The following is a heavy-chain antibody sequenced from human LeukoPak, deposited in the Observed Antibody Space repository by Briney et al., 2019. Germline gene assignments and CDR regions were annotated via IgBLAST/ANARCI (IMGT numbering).Heavy chain of an antibody. CDR3: ARFGYCSSTSCYIGWFDP. CDR2: FDPEDGET. CDR1: GYTLTELS. Sequence: GASVKVSCKVSGYTLTELSMHWVRQAPGKGLEWMGGFDPEDGETIYAQKFQGRVTMTRDTSISTAYMELSRLRSDDTAVYYCARFGYCSSTSCYIGWFDPWGQGTLVTVSS. J-gene: IGHJ5*02. V-gene: IGHV1-24*01. D-gene: IGHD2-2*03.